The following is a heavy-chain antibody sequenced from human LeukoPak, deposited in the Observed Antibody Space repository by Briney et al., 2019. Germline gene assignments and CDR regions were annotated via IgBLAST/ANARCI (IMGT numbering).Heavy chain of an antibody. CDR2: IRYDGSDK. Sequence: PGGSLRLSGAASEFTFSNYAMHWVRKAPGKGLEWLAFIRYDGSDKYYADSVKGRFTISRDNSKNTLYLQMSSLRAEDTAVYYCARDLRGRFSDSWSPYFCWGQGTLVTVSS. D-gene: IGHD6-13*01. CDR1: EFTFSNYA. CDR3: ARDLRGRFSDSWSPYFC. V-gene: IGHV3-30*02. J-gene: IGHJ4*02.